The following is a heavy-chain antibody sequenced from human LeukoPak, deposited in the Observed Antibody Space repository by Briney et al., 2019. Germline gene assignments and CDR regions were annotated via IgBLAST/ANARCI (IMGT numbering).Heavy chain of an antibody. Sequence: GGSLRLSCAASGFSFSSYGMYWVRQAPGKGLEWVAVISYDGSNKYYVDSVKGRFTISRDNSKNTLYLQMNSLRAEDTAVYYCAKVTGPGNLGATRERDHFDYWGQGTLVTVSS. V-gene: IGHV3-30*18. CDR3: AKVTGPGNLGATRERDHFDY. J-gene: IGHJ4*02. CDR2: ISYDGSNK. D-gene: IGHD1-26*01. CDR1: GFSFSSYG.